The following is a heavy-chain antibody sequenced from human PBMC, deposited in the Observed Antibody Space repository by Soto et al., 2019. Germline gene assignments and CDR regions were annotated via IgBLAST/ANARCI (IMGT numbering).Heavy chain of an antibody. CDR1: GFTFSDYY. J-gene: IGHJ6*02. V-gene: IGHV3-11*06. Sequence: QVQLVESGGGLVKPGGSLRLSCAASGFTFSDYYMSWIRQAPGKGLEWVSYISSSSSYTNYADPVKGRFTISRDNAKNSLYLQMNSLRAEDTAVYYCARDHRVHYGMDVWGQGTTVTVSS. CDR3: ARDHRVHYGMDV. CDR2: ISSSSSYT.